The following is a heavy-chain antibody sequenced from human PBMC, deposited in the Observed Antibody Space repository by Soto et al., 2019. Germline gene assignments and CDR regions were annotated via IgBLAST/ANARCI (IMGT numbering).Heavy chain of an antibody. V-gene: IGHV3-7*01. CDR1: GFIFSDYY. CDR2: IRADGSGQ. J-gene: IGHJ4*02. Sequence: EVQLVESGGGLVQPGGSLRLSCVASGFIFSDYYMSWVRQAPGKGLEWVANIRADGSGQYYVDSVKGRFTISRDNAQNPLEPQKNRGKSEDTAVYYWVRGEGNMTLGRGARTQFDYWGQGTLVTVSS. CDR3: VRGEGNMTLGRGARTQFDY. D-gene: IGHD3-10*01.